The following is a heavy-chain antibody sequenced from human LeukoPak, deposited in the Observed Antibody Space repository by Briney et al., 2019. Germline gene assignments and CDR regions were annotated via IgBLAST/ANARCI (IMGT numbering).Heavy chain of an antibody. D-gene: IGHD3-16*01. CDR1: GGSFSGYY. V-gene: IGHV4-34*01. Sequence: MSSETLSLTCAVYGGSFSGYYWSWIRQPPGKGLEWIGEINHSGITDYNPSLRSRVTMSLDTSKNQFSLKLTSVTAADTAIYYCARGNMMRLKQYNWFDPWGQGTLVTVSS. CDR3: ARGNMMRLKQYNWFDP. J-gene: IGHJ5*02. CDR2: INHSGIT.